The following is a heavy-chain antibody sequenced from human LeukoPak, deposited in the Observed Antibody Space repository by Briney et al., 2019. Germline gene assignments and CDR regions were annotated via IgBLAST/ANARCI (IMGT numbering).Heavy chain of an antibody. J-gene: IGHJ4*02. CDR2: ISGYNGNT. Sequence: ASVKVSCKASGYTFTNYGISWVRQAPGQGLEWMGWISGYNGNTNYAQKLQGRVTMTTDTSTSTAYMELRSLRSDDTAVYYCARDRGIAVAGTSDYWGQGTLVTVSS. CDR3: ARDRGIAVAGTSDY. CDR1: GYTFTNYG. D-gene: IGHD6-19*01. V-gene: IGHV1-18*01.